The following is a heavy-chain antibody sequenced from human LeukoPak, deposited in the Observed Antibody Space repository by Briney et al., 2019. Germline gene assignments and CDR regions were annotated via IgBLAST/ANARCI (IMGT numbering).Heavy chain of an antibody. CDR1: VFTFSSYD. J-gene: IGHJ4*02. D-gene: IGHD4-17*01. Sequence: GGSLRLSCAPSVFTFSSYDMSWVRQAPGKGLEWGSAISGSGGSTYYADSVKGRFTISRDNSKNTLYLQMNSLRAEDTAVYDCAKLDYGDYFGYWGQGTLVTVSS. CDR2: ISGSGGST. V-gene: IGHV3-23*01. CDR3: AKLDYGDYFGY.